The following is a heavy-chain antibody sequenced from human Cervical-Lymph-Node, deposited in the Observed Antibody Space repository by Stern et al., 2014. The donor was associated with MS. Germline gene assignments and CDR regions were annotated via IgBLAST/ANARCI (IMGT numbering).Heavy chain of an antibody. Sequence: VQLEESGPRLVKPSQTLSLTCTVSGGSIRSGGFYCTWVRQPAGKGPEWIGRMYATGGSTYNPSPQSRATMAVATSKNQFSLTLRFLTAADTAIYYCVRDHDYYGMDVWGQGTTVTVSS. CDR2: MYATGGS. CDR1: GGSIRSGGFY. CDR3: VRDHDYYGMDV. V-gene: IGHV4-61*02. J-gene: IGHJ6*02.